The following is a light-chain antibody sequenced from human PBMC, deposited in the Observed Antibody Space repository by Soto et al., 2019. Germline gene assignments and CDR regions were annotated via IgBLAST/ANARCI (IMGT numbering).Light chain of an antibody. V-gene: IGLV2-14*01. CDR2: NVR. J-gene: IGLJ1*01. CDR1: SXDVGGSNY. CDR3: TSSTSDSLYV. Sequence: QSALTQPASVSGSPGQSITISCTGTSXDVGGSNYVSWYQQYPGKVPKLLIYNVRIRPSGVSNRFSGSKSGNTASLTISGLQAEDEADYFCTSSTSDSLYVFGTGTKVTVL.